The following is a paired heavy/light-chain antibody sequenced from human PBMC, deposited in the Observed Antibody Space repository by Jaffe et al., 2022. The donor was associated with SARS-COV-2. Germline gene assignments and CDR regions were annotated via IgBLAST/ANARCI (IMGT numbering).Light chain of an antibody. CDR1: SSDVGGYNY. V-gene: IGLV2-14*01. Sequence: QSALTQPASVSGSPGQSITISCTGTSSDVGGYNYVSWYQQHPGKAPKLMIFDVSNRPSGVSHRFSGSKSGNTASLTISGLQAEDESDYYCISYTSSSTYVFGSGTKVTVL. CDR2: DVS. J-gene: IGLJ1*01. CDR3: ISYTSSSTYV.
Heavy chain of an antibody. J-gene: IGHJ6*03. Sequence: EVQLVESGGGLVQPGRSLRLSCAASGFTFDDYAMHWVRQAPGKGLEWVSGISWNSGKRGYGDSVKGRFTISRDNAKKSVYLEMNSLIPEDTALYYCARTWYGDHYMDVWGKGTTVTVSS. CDR1: GFTFDDYA. CDR2: ISWNSGKR. D-gene: IGHD4-17*01. CDR3: ARTWYGDHYMDV. V-gene: IGHV3-9*01.